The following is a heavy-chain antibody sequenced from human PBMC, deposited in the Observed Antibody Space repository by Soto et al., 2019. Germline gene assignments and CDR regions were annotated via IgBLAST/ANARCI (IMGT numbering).Heavy chain of an antibody. Sequence: GGSLRLSCAASGFTFSSYGMHWVRQAPGKGLEWVAVISYDGSNKYYADSVKGRFTISRDNSKNTLYLQMNSLRAEDTAVYYCATPVVTAIPGYWGQGTLVTVSS. CDR2: ISYDGSNK. CDR3: ATPVVTAIPGY. CDR1: GFTFSSYG. J-gene: IGHJ4*02. D-gene: IGHD2-21*02. V-gene: IGHV3-30*03.